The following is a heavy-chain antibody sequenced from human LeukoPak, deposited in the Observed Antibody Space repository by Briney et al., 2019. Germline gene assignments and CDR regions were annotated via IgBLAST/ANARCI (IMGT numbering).Heavy chain of an antibody. Sequence: TGGSLRLSCAASGFSFSSYEVNWVRQAPGKGLEWVSYIRSSGSTTYYADSVKGRFTISRDDAKDSLYLQMNSLRAEDTAVYYCVRVGNSLNYFDCWGQGTLVTVSS. V-gene: IGHV3-48*03. J-gene: IGHJ4*02. CDR3: VRVGNSLNYFDC. CDR2: IRSSGSTT. D-gene: IGHD3-16*01. CDR1: GFSFSSYE.